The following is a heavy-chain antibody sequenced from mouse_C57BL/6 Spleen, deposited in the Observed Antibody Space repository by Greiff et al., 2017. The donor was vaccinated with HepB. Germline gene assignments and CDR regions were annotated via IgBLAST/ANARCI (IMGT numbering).Heavy chain of an antibody. CDR2: IYPGGGYT. V-gene: IGHV1-63*01. CDR3: ARGGYDGYPDY. D-gene: IGHD2-3*01. CDR1: GYTFTNYW. J-gene: IGHJ2*01. Sequence: VKLQESGAELVRPGTSVKMSCKASGYTFTNYWIGWAKQRPGHGLEWIGDIYPGGGYTNYNEKFKGKATLTADKSSSTAYMQFSSLTSEDSAIYYCARGGYDGYPDYWGQGTTLTVSS.